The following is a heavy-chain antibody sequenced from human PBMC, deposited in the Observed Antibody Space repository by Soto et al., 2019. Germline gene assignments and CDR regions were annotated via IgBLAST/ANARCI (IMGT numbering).Heavy chain of an antibody. CDR3: ARSVEGHLAY. D-gene: IGHD6-19*01. CDR2: ITSDTKTI. J-gene: IGHJ4*02. Sequence: EVQLVESGGGLVQRGGSLRLSCAASGFTFNIYSMNWVRQAPGKGLEWFSYITSDTKTIKYADSVKGRFTISRDNANNSVYLQMNSLVDEDTAVYYFARSVEGHLAYWGQGTVVTVSP. V-gene: IGHV3-48*02. CDR1: GFTFNIYS.